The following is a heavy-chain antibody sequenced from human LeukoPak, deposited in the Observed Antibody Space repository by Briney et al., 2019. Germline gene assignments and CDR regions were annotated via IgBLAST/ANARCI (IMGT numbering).Heavy chain of an antibody. Sequence: GGSLRLSCAASGFTFSSYWMHWVRQAPGKGLVWVSRIYSDGSSTNSADSVKGRFTISRDNAKNTLYLQMNSLRAEDTAVYYCARGRDYGDYFDSWGQGTLVTVSS. CDR2: IYSDGSST. D-gene: IGHD4-17*01. J-gene: IGHJ4*02. CDR3: ARGRDYGDYFDS. V-gene: IGHV3-74*01. CDR1: GFTFSSYW.